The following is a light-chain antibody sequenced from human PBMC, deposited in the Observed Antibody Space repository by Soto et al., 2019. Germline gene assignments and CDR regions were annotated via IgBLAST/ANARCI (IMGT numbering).Light chain of an antibody. CDR1: QSVSSSY. J-gene: IGKJ1*01. CDR3: QQYGSSPWT. CDR2: GAS. Sequence: IVLTQSPATLSSFPGDRATLSCMSSQSVSSSYLAWYQQKPGQAPRLLIYGASSRATGIPDRFSGSGSGTDFTLTISRLEPEDFAVYYCQQYGSSPWTFGQGTKVDIK. V-gene: IGKV3-20*01.